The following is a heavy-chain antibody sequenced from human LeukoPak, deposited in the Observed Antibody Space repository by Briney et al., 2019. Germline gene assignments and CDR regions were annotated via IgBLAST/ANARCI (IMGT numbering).Heavy chain of an antibody. CDR2: ISWNSGSI. V-gene: IGHV3-9*01. CDR3: AKAHYDSSGYLTFHY. CDR1: GFTFDDYA. J-gene: IGHJ4*02. Sequence: GRSLRLSCAASGFTFDDYAMHWVRQAPGKGLEWVSGISWNSGSIGYADSVKGRFTISRDNAKNSLYLQMNSLRAEDTALYYCAKAHYDSSGYLTFHYWGQGTLVTVSS. D-gene: IGHD3-22*01.